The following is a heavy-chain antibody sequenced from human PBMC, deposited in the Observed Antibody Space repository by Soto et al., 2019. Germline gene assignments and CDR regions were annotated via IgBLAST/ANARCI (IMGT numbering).Heavy chain of an antibody. J-gene: IGHJ4*02. CDR1: GFTFSSYA. CDR2: ISGSGGST. V-gene: IGHV3-23*01. D-gene: IGHD3-22*01. CDR3: ATLNRQTAITVILVVIPYFDD. Sequence: PGGSLRLSCEASGFTFSSYAMSWVRQAPGKGLEWVSSISGSGGSTRYADSVMGRFTISRDNSKNTLYLQMNSLTVEDTAIYYCATLNRQTAITVILVVIPYFDDWRQGXPVAVSS.